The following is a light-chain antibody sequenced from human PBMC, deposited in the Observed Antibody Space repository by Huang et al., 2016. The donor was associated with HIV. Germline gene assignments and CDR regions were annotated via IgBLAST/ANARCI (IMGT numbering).Light chain of an antibody. CDR3: QQYNNWPPLLT. CDR2: GAS. Sequence: EIVLTQSPATLSLSPGERAALSCRATQSINNNLAWYQHKPGQSPRPLLYGASTRAMGIPARFRGSGSGTEFTLTISSLKSEDFAVYYCQQYNNWPPLLTFGGGTKVEIK. J-gene: IGKJ4*01. CDR1: QSINNN. V-gene: IGKV3-15*01.